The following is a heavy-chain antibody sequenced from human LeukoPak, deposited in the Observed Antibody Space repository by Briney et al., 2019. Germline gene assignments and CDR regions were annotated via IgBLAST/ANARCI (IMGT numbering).Heavy chain of an antibody. CDR1: GFTFSRYA. V-gene: IGHV3-64D*06. CDR2: ITSDGGST. D-gene: IGHD1-26*01. J-gene: IGHJ4*02. CDR3: LRDAQWGGVGDY. Sequence: QPGGSLRLSCSASGFTFSRYAMHWVRQAPGKGLDYVSSITSDGGSTYYADSVKDRFTISRDNSKNTLSLQMSSLRTEDTAVYYCLRDAQWGGVGDYWGQGTLVTGSS.